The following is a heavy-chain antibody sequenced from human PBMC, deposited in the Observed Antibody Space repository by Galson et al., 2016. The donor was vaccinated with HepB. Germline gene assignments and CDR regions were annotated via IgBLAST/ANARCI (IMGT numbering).Heavy chain of an antibody. V-gene: IGHV1-2*02. CDR3: ARARGYGDGGWYFDL. CDR2: INTNSGGT. CDR1: EYYFPDYY. Sequence: SVKVSCKASEYYFPDYYIHWVRQAPRQGLEWMGWINTNSGGTNYPQNFQGRVTLTRDTAISTAYMELRSVTSDDTAVYYCARARGYGDGGWYFDLWGRGTLVTVSS. D-gene: IGHD4-17*01. J-gene: IGHJ2*01.